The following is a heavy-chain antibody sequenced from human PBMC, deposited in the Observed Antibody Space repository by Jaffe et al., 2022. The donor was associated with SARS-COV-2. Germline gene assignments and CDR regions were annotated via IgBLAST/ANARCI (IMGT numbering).Heavy chain of an antibody. Sequence: QVQLVESGGGVVQPGGSLRLSCAASAFTFSNYAMHWVRQAPGKGLEWVALISYDGANKYYADSVKGRITISRDNSNNTVYLQMTNLRTEDTAVYYCARDGILTKMVVGCYDYWGQGTRVTVSS. CDR2: ISYDGANK. D-gene: IGHD3-22*01. V-gene: IGHV3-30*04. CDR1: AFTFSNYA. J-gene: IGHJ4*02. CDR3: ARDGILTKMVVGCYDY.